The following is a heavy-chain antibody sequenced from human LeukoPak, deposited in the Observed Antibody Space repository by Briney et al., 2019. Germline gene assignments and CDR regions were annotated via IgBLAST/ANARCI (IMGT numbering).Heavy chain of an antibody. CDR1: GYTFTDYY. CDR3: TRYYYHTSGFDY. J-gene: IGHJ4*02. V-gene: IGHV1-2*06. Sequence: EASVKVSCTASGYTFTDYYIHWVRQAPGQGLEWMGRINPNSGGTNYAQNFQGKVTVTRDTSISTVYMELSGLRSDDTAVYYCTRYYYHTSGFDYWGQGTLVTVSS. D-gene: IGHD3-22*01. CDR2: INPNSGGT.